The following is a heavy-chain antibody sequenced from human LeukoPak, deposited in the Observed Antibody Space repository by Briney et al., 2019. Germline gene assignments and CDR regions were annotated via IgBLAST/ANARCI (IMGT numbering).Heavy chain of an antibody. D-gene: IGHD1-1*01. V-gene: IGHV3-33*06. CDR3: AKPCRPSGKLYYYYGMDV. CDR1: GFTFSSYG. CDR2: IWYDGSNK. Sequence: GRSLRLSCAASGFTFSSYGMHWVRQAPGKGLEWVAVIWYDGSNKYYADSVKGRFTISRDNSKNTLYLQMNSLRAEDTAVYYCAKPCRPSGKLYYYYGMDVWGQGTTVTVSS. J-gene: IGHJ6*02.